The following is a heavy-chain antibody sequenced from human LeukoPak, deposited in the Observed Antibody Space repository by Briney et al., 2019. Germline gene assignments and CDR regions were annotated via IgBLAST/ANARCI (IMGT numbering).Heavy chain of an antibody. D-gene: IGHD3-9*01. V-gene: IGHV1-3*01. CDR2: INAGNGNT. Sequence: ASVKVSCKASGYTFTSYAMHWVRQAPGQRLEWMGWINAGNGNTKYSQKFQGRVTITRDTSASTAYMGLSSLRTEDTAVYYCAIDSGYDILTGTDWFDPWGQGTLVTVSS. CDR3: AIDSGYDILTGTDWFDP. J-gene: IGHJ5*02. CDR1: GYTFTSYA.